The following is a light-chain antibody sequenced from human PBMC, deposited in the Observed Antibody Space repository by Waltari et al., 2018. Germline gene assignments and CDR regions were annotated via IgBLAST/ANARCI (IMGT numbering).Light chain of an antibody. CDR3: QSYDTSLNVI. J-gene: IGLJ2*01. CDR1: SSNIGAGDE. V-gene: IGLV1-40*01. CDR2: GDT. Sequence: QSVLTQPPSVSGAPGERVTISCTGSSSNIGAGDEVHWYQQFPGSAPRFLVYGDTRRPSGVPDRFSGSKSGTSASLAITGLQAEDEAVYYCQSYDTSLNVIFGGGTKVTVV.